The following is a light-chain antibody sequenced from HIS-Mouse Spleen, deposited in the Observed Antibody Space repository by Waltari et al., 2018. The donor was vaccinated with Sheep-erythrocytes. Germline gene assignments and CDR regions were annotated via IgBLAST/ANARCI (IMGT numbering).Light chain of an antibody. CDR1: SSDVGSYNY. CDR3: CSYAGSYNHV. CDR2: DVS. J-gene: IGLJ1*01. Sequence: QSALTQPASVSGSPGQSITISCTGPSSDVGSYNYVSWYQQHPGKAPKLMFYDVSKPPSGVPDRFSGSKSGNTASLTISGLQAEDEADYYCCSYAGSYNHVFATGTKVTVL. V-gene: IGLV2-11*01.